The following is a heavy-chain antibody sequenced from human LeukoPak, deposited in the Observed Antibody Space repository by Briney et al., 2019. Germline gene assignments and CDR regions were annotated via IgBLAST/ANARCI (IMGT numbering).Heavy chain of an antibody. Sequence: ASVKVSCKASGYTFTGYYMHWVRQAPGQGLEWMGWINPNSGGTNYAQKFQGRVTMTRDTSISTAYMELSRLRSDDTAVYYCARDLSGYGQLWPFDYWGQGTLVTVSS. V-gene: IGHV1-2*02. J-gene: IGHJ4*02. CDR1: GYTFTGYY. CDR3: ARDLSGYGQLWPFDY. D-gene: IGHD5-12*01. CDR2: INPNSGGT.